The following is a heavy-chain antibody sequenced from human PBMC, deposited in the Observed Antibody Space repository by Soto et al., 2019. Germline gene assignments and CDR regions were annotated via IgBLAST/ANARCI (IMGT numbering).Heavy chain of an antibody. V-gene: IGHV1-18*01. CDR3: ARDRLGVSVTGGGFDS. CDR2: ISPYNGNT. D-gene: IGHD2-8*01. Sequence: VQLLESGGEVKKPGASVKVSCKASGYTFSNFGLSWVRQAPGQGLELMGWISPYNGNTNYAQKLQGRLTMTTDTSTSTAYMELRSLRSDDTAVYYCARDRLGVSVTGGGFDSWGQGTLVTVSS. J-gene: IGHJ4*02. CDR1: GYTFSNFG.